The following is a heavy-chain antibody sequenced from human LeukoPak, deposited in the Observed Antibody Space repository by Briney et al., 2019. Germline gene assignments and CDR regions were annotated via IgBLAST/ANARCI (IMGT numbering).Heavy chain of an antibody. D-gene: IGHD3-10*01. CDR2: IYYSGST. J-gene: IGHJ1*01. CDR1: GGSISSSSYY. Sequence: SETLSLTCTVSGGSISSSSYYWGWIRQPPGKGLEWIGSIYYSGSTYYNPSLKSRVTISVDTSKNQFSLKLSSVTAADTAVYYCARVIRGSGSEYFQHWGQGAPVTVSS. V-gene: IGHV4-39*01. CDR3: ARVIRGSGSEYFQH.